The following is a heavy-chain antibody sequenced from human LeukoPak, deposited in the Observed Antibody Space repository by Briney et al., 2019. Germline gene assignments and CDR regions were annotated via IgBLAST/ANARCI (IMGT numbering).Heavy chain of an antibody. CDR3: ALGYCGGGSCYAREYFQH. CDR1: GGSISSYY. D-gene: IGHD2-15*01. Sequence: SETLSLTCTVSGGSISSYYWSWIRQPAGKGLEWIGRIYTSGSTNYNPSLKSRVTMSVDTSKNQFSLRLSSVTAADTAVYYCALGYCGGGSCYAREYFQHWGQGTLVTVSS. CDR2: IYTSGST. V-gene: IGHV4-4*07. J-gene: IGHJ1*01.